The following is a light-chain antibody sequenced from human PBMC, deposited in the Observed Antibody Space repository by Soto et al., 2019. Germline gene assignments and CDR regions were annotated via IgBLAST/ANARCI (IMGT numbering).Light chain of an antibody. Sequence: DIQMTQSPSSLSAAVGDRVTITCRASQGISNYLAWYQQKPGKVPKLLIYAASTLQSGVPSRFSGSGSGTDFTLTISSLQTEDVATYYCQQRSNWPPWTFSQGTKVDIK. V-gene: IGKV1-27*01. CDR3: QQRSNWPPWT. J-gene: IGKJ1*01. CDR1: QGISNY. CDR2: AAS.